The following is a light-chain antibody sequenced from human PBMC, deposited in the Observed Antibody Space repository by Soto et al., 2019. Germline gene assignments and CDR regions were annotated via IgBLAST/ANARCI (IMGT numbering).Light chain of an antibody. V-gene: IGKV3-15*01. CDR2: GAS. CDR1: QSVSST. CDR3: QQYNAWPLT. J-gene: IGKJ4*01. Sequence: EVVMTQSPATLSVSPGERATLSCKASQSVSSTLAWYQQNPGQAPRLLIYGASTRAAGIPARFSGSGSGTEFTLPISSLQSEDFAVYYCQQYNAWPLTFGGGTKVEIK.